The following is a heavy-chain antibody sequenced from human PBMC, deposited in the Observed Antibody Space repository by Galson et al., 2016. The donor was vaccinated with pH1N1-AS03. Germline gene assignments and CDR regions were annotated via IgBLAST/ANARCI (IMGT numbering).Heavy chain of an antibody. CDR1: GFSFSTYA. J-gene: IGHJ6*02. V-gene: IGHV3-23*01. CDR2: ISGSGGTT. Sequence: LRLSCAASGFSFSTYAMTWVRQAPGKGLEWVSGISGSGGTTYYAESVKGRFTMSRDNSKHTVYLQMKSLRAEDTAVYKCVRGGLGQVYGLDAWGQGTTVIVSS. D-gene: IGHD3-16*01. CDR3: VRGGLGQVYGLDA.